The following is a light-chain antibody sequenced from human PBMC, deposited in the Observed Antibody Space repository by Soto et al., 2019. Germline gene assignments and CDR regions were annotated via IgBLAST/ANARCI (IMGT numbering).Light chain of an antibody. CDR3: QQDGSTPFT. Sequence: EIVVTQSPGTLSLSPGERATLACRASQSVSSTYLAWYQQKPGHAPRLLIYGASSRASDIPDRFSGSGSGTDFTLIISRLEPEDVAMYYCQQDGSTPFTFGPGTKVDVK. V-gene: IGKV3-20*01. CDR2: GAS. J-gene: IGKJ3*01. CDR1: QSVSSTY.